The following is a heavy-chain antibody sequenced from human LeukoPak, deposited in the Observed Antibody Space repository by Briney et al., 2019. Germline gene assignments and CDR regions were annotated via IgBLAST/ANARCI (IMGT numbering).Heavy chain of an antibody. D-gene: IGHD3-22*01. J-gene: IGHJ6*03. CDR2: IIPIFGTA. Sequence: VASVKVSCKASGGTFSSYAISWVRQAPGQGLEWMGGIIPIFGTANYAQKFQGRVTITTDESTSTAYMELSSLRSEDTAVYYCARAGRYYDSSGYSFYYYYMDVWGKGTTVTVSS. V-gene: IGHV1-69*05. CDR1: GGTFSSYA. CDR3: ARAGRYYDSSGYSFYYYYMDV.